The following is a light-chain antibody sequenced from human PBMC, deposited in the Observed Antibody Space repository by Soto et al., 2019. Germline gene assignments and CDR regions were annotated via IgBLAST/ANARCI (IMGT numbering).Light chain of an antibody. CDR1: QSVSSSF. J-gene: IGKJ4*01. CDR2: GAS. V-gene: IGKV3-20*01. Sequence: PGERATLSCGASQSVSSSFLAWYQQKPGHAPRLLIYGASSRATGIPDRFSGSGSGTDFTLTISRLEPEDVAVYYCQQYGNSPLTFGGGTKVEIK. CDR3: QQYGNSPLT.